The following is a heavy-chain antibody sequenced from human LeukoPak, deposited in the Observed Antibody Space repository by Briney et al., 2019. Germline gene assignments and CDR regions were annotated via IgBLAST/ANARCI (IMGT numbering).Heavy chain of an antibody. CDR3: ATAPYEYIWGTYRTNWFDP. J-gene: IGHJ5*02. Sequence: PSETLSLTCTVSGGAISSGDYYWSWIRQLPGKGLEWIGYSYYSGNTYYNPSLKSRVTISMDTSKNQFSLKLNSMTAADTAVYYCATAPYEYIWGTYRTNWFDPWGQGTLVTVSS. V-gene: IGHV4-30-4*01. D-gene: IGHD3-16*02. CDR2: SYYSGNT. CDR1: GGAISSGDYY.